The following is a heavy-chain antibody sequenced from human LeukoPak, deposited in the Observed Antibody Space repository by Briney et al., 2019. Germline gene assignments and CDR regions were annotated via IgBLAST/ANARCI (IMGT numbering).Heavy chain of an antibody. CDR3: ARPGYCGGDCYGGDAFDI. CDR2: INHSGST. CDR1: GGSFSGYY. J-gene: IGHJ3*02. V-gene: IGHV4-34*01. Sequence: SETPSLTCAVYGGSFSGYYWSWIRQPPGKGLEWIGEINHSGSTNYNPSLKSRVTISVDTSKNQFSLKLSSVTAADTAVYYCARPGYCGGDCYGGDAFDIWGQGTMVTVSS. D-gene: IGHD2-21*02.